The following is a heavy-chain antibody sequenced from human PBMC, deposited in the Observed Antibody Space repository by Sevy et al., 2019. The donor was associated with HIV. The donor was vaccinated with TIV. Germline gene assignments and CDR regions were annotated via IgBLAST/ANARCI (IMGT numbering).Heavy chain of an antibody. J-gene: IGHJ4*02. CDR2: IYYSGST. V-gene: IGHV4-31*03. CDR1: GGSISSGGYY. D-gene: IGHD4-17*01. Sequence: LRLSCTVSGGSISSGGYYWSWIRQHPGKGLEWIGYIYYSGSTYYNPSLKSRVTISVDTSKNQFSLKLSSVTAADTAVYYCARGREPTVTATLWGQRTLVTVSS. CDR3: ARGREPTVTATL.